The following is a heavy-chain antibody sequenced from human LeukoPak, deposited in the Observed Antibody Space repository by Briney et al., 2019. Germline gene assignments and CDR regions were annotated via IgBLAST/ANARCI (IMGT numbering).Heavy chain of an antibody. CDR2: IIPIFGTA. CDR3: ARDRRLYSSGWYYFDY. V-gene: IGHV1-69*05. J-gene: IGHJ4*02. Sequence: SVKVSCKASGGTFSSYAISWVRQAPGQGLEWIGRIIPIFGTANYAQKFQGRVTITTDESTSTAYMELSSLRSEDTAVYYCARDRRLYSSGWYYFDYWGQGTLVTVSS. D-gene: IGHD6-19*01. CDR1: GGTFSSYA.